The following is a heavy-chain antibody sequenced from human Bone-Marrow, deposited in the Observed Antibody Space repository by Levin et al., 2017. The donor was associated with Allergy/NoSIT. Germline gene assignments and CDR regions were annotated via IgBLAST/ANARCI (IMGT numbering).Heavy chain of an antibody. J-gene: IGHJ4*02. D-gene: IGHD6-19*01. CDR1: GFAFSGSA. CDR3: ATSLFWRNSGRIS. V-gene: IGHV3-23*01. Sequence: PGGSLRLSCVASGFAFSGSAMTWSPQPPGKGLGGFSVISGIGVATTFAASVRGRFTISRDNSKNTLFLQMNSLRAEDTAVYYCATSLFWRNSGRISWGQGTLATVSS. CDR2: ISGIGVAT.